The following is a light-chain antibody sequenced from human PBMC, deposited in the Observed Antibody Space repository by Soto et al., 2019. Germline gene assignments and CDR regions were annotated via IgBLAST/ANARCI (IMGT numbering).Light chain of an antibody. V-gene: IGKV1-6*01. CDR2: AAS. CDR1: QGIRND. Sequence: IQMTQSPSSLAASLGDRVTITCRASQGIRNDLGWYQQKPGKAPKLLIYAASSLQSGVPSRFRGSGSGTDFTLTISSLQPEDFETYYCLQDYNYPWTFGQGTKVDI. J-gene: IGKJ1*01. CDR3: LQDYNYPWT.